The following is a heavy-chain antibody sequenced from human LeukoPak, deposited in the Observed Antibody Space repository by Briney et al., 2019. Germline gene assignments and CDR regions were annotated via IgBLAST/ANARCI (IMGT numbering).Heavy chain of an antibody. J-gene: IGHJ4*02. Sequence: SETLSLTCAVSGGSFSGYYWSWICQPPGKGLEWIGGINHSGSTNYNPSLKSRVTISVDTSKNQFSLKLSSVTAADTAVYYCARGPCDSSPFDYWGQGTLVTVSS. V-gene: IGHV4-34*01. D-gene: IGHD3-22*01. CDR3: ARGPCDSSPFDY. CDR1: GGSFSGYY. CDR2: INHSGST.